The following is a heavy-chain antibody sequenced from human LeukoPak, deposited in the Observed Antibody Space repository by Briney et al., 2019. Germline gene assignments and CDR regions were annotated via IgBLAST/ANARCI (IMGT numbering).Heavy chain of an antibody. CDR2: IYHSGST. CDR1: GGSISSSNW. Sequence: SETLSLTCAVSGGSISSSNWWSWVRQPPGKGLEWIGEIYHSGSTNYNPSLKSRVTISVDKSKNQFSLKLSSVTAADTAVYYCAREGGDFWSGYYTIFDYWGQGTLVTVSS. J-gene: IGHJ4*02. V-gene: IGHV4-4*02. CDR3: AREGGDFWSGYYTIFDY. D-gene: IGHD3-3*01.